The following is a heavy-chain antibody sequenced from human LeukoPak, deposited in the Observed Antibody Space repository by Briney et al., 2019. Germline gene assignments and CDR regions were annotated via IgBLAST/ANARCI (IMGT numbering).Heavy chain of an antibody. CDR2: IYYSRST. Sequence: SETLSLTCTVSGRSISSYYWSWIRQPPGKGLEWIGYIYYSRSTNYNPSLNSRVTISVDTSKNQFSLKLSSVTAADTAVYYCARDRGLGHDYWGQGTLVTVSS. CDR3: ARDRGLGHDY. J-gene: IGHJ4*02. CDR1: GRSISSYY. D-gene: IGHD3-16*01. V-gene: IGHV4-59*01.